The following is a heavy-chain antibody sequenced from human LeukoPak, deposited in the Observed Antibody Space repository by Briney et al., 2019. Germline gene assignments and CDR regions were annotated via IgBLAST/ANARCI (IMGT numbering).Heavy chain of an antibody. J-gene: IGHJ3*02. Sequence: SETLSLTCTVSGGSISSYYWSWIRQPPGKGLEWIGYIYYSGSTNYNPSLKSRVTISVDTSKNQFSLKLSSVTAADTAVYYCARTYGSSGWAFDIWGQGTMVTVSS. CDR1: GGSISSYY. CDR2: IYYSGST. CDR3: ARTYGSSGWAFDI. V-gene: IGHV4-59*08. D-gene: IGHD3-22*01.